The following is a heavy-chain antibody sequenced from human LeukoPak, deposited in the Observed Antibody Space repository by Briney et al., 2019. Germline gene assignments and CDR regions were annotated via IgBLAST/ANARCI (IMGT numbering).Heavy chain of an antibody. CDR2: IRYDGSNK. CDR1: GFTFSSYG. D-gene: IGHD5-12*01. V-gene: IGHV3-30*02. CDR3: AKPGYSGYESMYYFDY. Sequence: GGSLRLSCAASGFTFSSYGMHWVRQAPGKGLEWVAFIRYDGSNKYYADSVKGRFTISRDNSKNTLYLQMNSLRAEDTAVYYCAKPGYSGYESMYYFDYWGQGTLVTVSS. J-gene: IGHJ4*02.